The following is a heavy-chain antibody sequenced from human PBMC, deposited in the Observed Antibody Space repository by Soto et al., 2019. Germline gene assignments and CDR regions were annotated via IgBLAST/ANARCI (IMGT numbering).Heavy chain of an antibody. CDR3: ARHQFTNYDFWSGYPYNWFDP. CDR1: GYTFTSYG. CDR2: ISAYNGNT. D-gene: IGHD3-3*01. J-gene: IGHJ5*02. Sequence: ASVKVSCKASGYTFTSYGISWVRQAPGQGLEWMGWISAYNGNTNYAQKLQGRVTISVDTSKNQFSLKLSSVTAADTAVYYCARHQFTNYDFWSGYPYNWFDPWGQGTLVTVSS. V-gene: IGHV1-18*01.